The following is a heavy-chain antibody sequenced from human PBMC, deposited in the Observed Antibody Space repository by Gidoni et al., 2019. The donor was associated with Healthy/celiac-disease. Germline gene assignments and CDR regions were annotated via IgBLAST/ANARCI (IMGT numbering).Heavy chain of an antibody. V-gene: IGHV1-2*04. CDR1: GYTFTGYY. CDR3: ARSDYGSGSYYSPLDY. Sequence: QVQLVQSGAEVKKPGASVKVSCKASGYTFTGYYMHWVRQAPGQGLEWMGWINPNSGGTNYAQKFQGWVTMTRDTSISTAYMELSRLRSDDTAVYYCARSDYGSGSYYSPLDYWGQGTLVTVSS. CDR2: INPNSGGT. D-gene: IGHD3-10*01. J-gene: IGHJ4*02.